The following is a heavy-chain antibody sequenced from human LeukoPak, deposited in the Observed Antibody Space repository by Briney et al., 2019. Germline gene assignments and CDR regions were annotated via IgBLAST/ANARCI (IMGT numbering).Heavy chain of an antibody. CDR1: GFTFSSYS. V-gene: IGHV3-21*01. J-gene: IGHJ5*02. Sequence: GGSLRLSCAASGFTFSSYSMNWVRQAPGKGLEWVSSISSSSSYIYYADSVKGRFTISRDNAKNSLYLQMNSLRAEDTAVYYCARDLKIVVVPAAIFNWFDPWGQGTLVTVSP. CDR3: ARDLKIVVVPAAIFNWFDP. D-gene: IGHD2-2*01. CDR2: ISSSSSYI.